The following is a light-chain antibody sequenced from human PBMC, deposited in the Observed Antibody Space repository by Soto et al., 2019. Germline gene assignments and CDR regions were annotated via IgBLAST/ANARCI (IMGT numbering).Light chain of an antibody. J-gene: IGKJ4*01. CDR1: QSVXXXSNNKNY. CDR3: QQYYSTPLT. Sequence: DIVMXXXPDXXXXXXGERXXXXXXXXQSVXXXSNNKNYLAWYQQKPGQPPKLLIYWASTRESGVPDRFSGSGSGTDFTLTISSLQAEDVAVYYCQQYYSTPLTFGGGTKVEIK. CDR2: WAS. V-gene: IGKV4-1*01.